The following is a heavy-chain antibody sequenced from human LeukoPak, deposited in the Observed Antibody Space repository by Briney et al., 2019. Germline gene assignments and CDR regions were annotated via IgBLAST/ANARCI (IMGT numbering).Heavy chain of an antibody. J-gene: IGHJ6*02. CDR2: ISAYNGNT. CDR1: GYTFSSYG. D-gene: IGHD1-26*01. Sequence: ASVKVSCKASGYTFSSYGISWVRQAPGQGLEWMGWISAYNGNTNYAQKLQGRVTMTTDASTNTAYMELRSLRSEDTAVYYCARFLGGSYGMDVWGQGTTVTVSS. V-gene: IGHV1-18*01. CDR3: ARFLGGSYGMDV.